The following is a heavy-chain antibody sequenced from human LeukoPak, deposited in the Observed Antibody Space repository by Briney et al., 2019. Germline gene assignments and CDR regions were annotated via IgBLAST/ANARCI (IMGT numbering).Heavy chain of an antibody. CDR2: ISGSGGST. J-gene: IGHJ4*02. D-gene: IGHD3-10*01. Sequence: GGSLRLSCAASGLTFSSYAMSCVRQAPGKGLEWVSAISGSGGSTYYADSVKGRFTISRDNSKNTLYLQMNSLRAEDTAVYYCAKPITMVRGVQVSFDYWGQGTLVTVSS. CDR1: GLTFSSYA. CDR3: AKPITMVRGVQVSFDY. V-gene: IGHV3-23*01.